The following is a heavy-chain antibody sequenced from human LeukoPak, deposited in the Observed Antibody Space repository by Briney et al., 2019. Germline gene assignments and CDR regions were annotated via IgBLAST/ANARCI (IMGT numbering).Heavy chain of an antibody. J-gene: IGHJ6*03. CDR2: ISGHDGST. D-gene: IGHD2-2*01. CDR1: GFTFSSYT. V-gene: IGHV3-23*01. Sequence: GGSLRLSCAASGFTFSSYTTYWVRQAPGKGLEWVSAISGHDGSTFYADSVKGRFTISRDNSKDTLYLQMNSLRVGDTAVYYCAKDGPSSPSKFYYYYTMDVWGKGTAVTVSS. CDR3: AKDGPSSPSKFYYYYTMDV.